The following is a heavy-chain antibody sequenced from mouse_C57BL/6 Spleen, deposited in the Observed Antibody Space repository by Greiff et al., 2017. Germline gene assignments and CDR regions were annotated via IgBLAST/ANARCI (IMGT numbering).Heavy chain of an antibody. CDR1: GFTFTDYY. V-gene: IGHV7-3*01. Sequence: EVKLMESGGGLVQPGGSLSLSCAASGFTFTDYYMSWVRQPPGKALEWLGFIRNKANGYTTESSASVQGRFSISRDNSHSILYLQMNALRAEDSATYYCASPYDYDGGFAYWGQGTLVTVSA. CDR3: ASPYDYDGGFAY. J-gene: IGHJ3*01. CDR2: IRNKANGYTT. D-gene: IGHD2-4*01.